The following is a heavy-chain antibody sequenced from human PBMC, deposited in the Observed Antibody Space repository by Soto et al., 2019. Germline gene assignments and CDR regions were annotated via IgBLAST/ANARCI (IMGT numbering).Heavy chain of an antibody. CDR1: GYSFTSYW. CDR2: IDPSDSYT. CDR3: AVGHCSSTSCFEAPRPDI. D-gene: IGHD2-2*01. J-gene: IGHJ3*02. Sequence: EVQLVQSGAEVKKPGESLRISCKGSGYSFTSYWISWVRQMPGKGLEWMGRIDPSDSYTNYSPSFQGHVTISADKSISTAYLQWSSLKASDTAMYYCAVGHCSSTSCFEAPRPDIWGQGTMVTVSS. V-gene: IGHV5-10-1*01.